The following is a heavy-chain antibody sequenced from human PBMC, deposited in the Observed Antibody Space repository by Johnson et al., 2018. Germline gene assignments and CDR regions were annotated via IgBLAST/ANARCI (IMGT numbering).Heavy chain of an antibody. J-gene: IGHJ4*02. D-gene: IGHD3-22*01. Sequence: QLVESGGGVVQPGRSLRLSCAASGFTFSTHAMHWVRQAPGKGLEWVAAMSYDGNNKCYAESVKGRFTISRDNSNNTLYLQMNSLRAEDTAVYYCAKDPNLYYYDSSGYYPANWGQGTLVTVSS. V-gene: IGHV3-30-3*01. CDR2: MSYDGNNK. CDR1: GFTFSTHA. CDR3: AKDPNLYYYDSSGYYPAN.